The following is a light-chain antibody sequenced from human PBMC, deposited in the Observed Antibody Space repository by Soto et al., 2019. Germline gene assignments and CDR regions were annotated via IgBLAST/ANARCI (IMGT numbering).Light chain of an antibody. CDR3: QQRSYWPT. CDR1: QSVSSY. Sequence: EIVLTQSPGTLSLCRGERATLSCIASQSVSSYFSWYQQKPGQAPRXRIYXASNRATCIPAMFSGSGSGTDFTITISSLEAEYVAVYYCQQRSYWPTFGQGTRLEIK. J-gene: IGKJ5*01. V-gene: IGKV3-11*01. CDR2: XAS.